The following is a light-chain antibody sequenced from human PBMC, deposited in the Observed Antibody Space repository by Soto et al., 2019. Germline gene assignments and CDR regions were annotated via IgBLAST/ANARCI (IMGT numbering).Light chain of an antibody. CDR3: QTYDSSLSDSVV. CDR1: SSIIGAGYD. V-gene: IGLV1-40*01. Sequence: QSVLTQPPSVSGAPGQRVTISCTGSSSIIGAGYDVHWYQQLPGTAPKLLIYGNSNRPSGVPDRFSGSKSGTSASLAITGLRAEDEADYYCQTYDSSLSDSVVFGGGTKLTVL. J-gene: IGLJ2*01. CDR2: GNS.